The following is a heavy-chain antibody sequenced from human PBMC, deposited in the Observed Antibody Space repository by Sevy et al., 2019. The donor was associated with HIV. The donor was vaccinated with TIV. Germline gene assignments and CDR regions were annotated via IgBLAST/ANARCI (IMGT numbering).Heavy chain of an antibody. Sequence: SETLSLTCTVSGGSISSYYWSWIRQPAGKGLEWIGRIYTSGSTNYNPSLKSRVTMSVDTSKNQFSLKLSSVTAADTAVYYCARGNPVYCSGGSCYSDWYLDLWGRGTLVTVSS. V-gene: IGHV4-4*07. CDR1: GGSISSYY. D-gene: IGHD2-15*01. CDR3: ARGNPVYCSGGSCYSDWYLDL. J-gene: IGHJ2*01. CDR2: IYTSGST.